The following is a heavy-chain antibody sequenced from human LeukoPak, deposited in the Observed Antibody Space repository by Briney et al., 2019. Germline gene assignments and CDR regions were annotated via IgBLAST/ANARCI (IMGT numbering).Heavy chain of an antibody. CDR2: IYPGDSDT. D-gene: IGHD3-3*01. J-gene: IGHJ4*02. CDR3: ARQNDFRLDY. CDR1: GYTFSSYW. V-gene: IGHV5-51*01. Sequence: GESLRISFKGSGYTFSSYWIGWVRQMPGKGLEWMGIIYPGDSDTRYSPSLQGQVTISVDTSIGTAYLQWSSLKASDTAIYYCARQNDFRLDYWGQGALVTVSS.